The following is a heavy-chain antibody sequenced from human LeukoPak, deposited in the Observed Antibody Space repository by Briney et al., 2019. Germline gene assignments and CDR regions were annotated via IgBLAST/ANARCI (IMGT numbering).Heavy chain of an antibody. J-gene: IGHJ5*02. CDR2: IYPGDSDS. V-gene: IGHV5-51*01. CDR1: GYNFTSYW. D-gene: IGHD6-25*01. Sequence: GESLKISCKGSGYNFTSYWIGWVRRMPGKGLEWMGIIYPGDSDSRLSPSLQGQVTISADKSISTAYLQWSSLKASDTAMYYCARRGSSRQRWFDPWGQGTLVTVSS. CDR3: ARRGSSRQRWFDP.